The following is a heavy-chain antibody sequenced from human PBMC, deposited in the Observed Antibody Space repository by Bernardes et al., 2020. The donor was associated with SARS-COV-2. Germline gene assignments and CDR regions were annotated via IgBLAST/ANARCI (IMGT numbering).Heavy chain of an antibody. J-gene: IGHJ3*02. CDR3: ARDSHWDLTTGTSGNAFDI. CDR1: GFTFSSYE. CDR2: ISSSGSNI. Sequence: GGSLRLSCAASGFTFSSYEMNWVRQAPGKGLEWVSYISSSGSNIYYADSVKGRFTISRDNAKNSLYLQMNSLRAEDTAVYYCARDSHWDLTTGTSGNAFDIWGQGTMVTVSS. V-gene: IGHV3-48*03. D-gene: IGHD4-17*01.